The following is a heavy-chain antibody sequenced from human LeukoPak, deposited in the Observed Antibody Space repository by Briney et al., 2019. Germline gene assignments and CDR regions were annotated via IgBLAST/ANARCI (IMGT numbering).Heavy chain of an antibody. V-gene: IGHV3-33*01. J-gene: IGHJ4*02. CDR2: IWYDGSNK. D-gene: IGHD4-17*01. CDR3: ARDPGDYAFDY. Sequence: GRSLRLSCAAPGFTFSSYGMHRVRQAPGKGLERVAVIWYDGSNKYYADSVKGRFTISRDNSKNTLYLQMNSLRAEDTAVYYCARDPGDYAFDYWGQGTLVTVSS. CDR1: GFTFSSYG.